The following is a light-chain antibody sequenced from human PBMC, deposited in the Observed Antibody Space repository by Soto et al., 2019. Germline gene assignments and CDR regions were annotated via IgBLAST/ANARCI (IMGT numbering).Light chain of an antibody. J-gene: IGKJ4*01. V-gene: IGKV3-20*01. Sequence: IFLTQSPGTLSLSPGERATLSFRASQSVSSSYLAWYQQKPGQAPRLLIYGASSRATGIPDRFSGSGSGTDFTLTISRLEPEDFAVYYCQQYGSSPPEITFGGGTKVDIK. CDR2: GAS. CDR1: QSVSSSY. CDR3: QQYGSSPPEIT.